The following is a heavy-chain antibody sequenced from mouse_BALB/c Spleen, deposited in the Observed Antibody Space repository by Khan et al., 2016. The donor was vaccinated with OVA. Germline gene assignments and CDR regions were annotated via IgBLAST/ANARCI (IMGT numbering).Heavy chain of an antibody. Sequence: QVQLQQSGAELVKAGASVKMSCKASGYTFTSYWMHWVKQRLGQGLEWFAETNPTNGRTYYNEKFKSKATLTVDKSSSTAHMLLSGPTFEDSAVYYCARIKKIVATYFDYLGQGTTLTVSS. J-gene: IGHJ2*01. CDR3: ARIKKIVATYFDY. CDR1: GYTFTSYW. CDR2: TNPTNGRT. D-gene: IGHD1-1*01. V-gene: IGHV1S81*02.